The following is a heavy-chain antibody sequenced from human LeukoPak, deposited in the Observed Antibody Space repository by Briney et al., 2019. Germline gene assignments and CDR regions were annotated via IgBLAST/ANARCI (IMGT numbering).Heavy chain of an antibody. J-gene: IGHJ4*02. V-gene: IGHV1-58*01. CDR3: AAGYYDSSGYYLTCPN. Sequence: SVKVSCRASGFPFISSAVQWVRQARGQRLEWIGWIVVGSGNTKYAQKFQERVSVTRDMSINTAYMELSSLRSEDTAFYYCAAGYYDSSGYYLTCPNWGQGTLVTVSS. CDR2: IVVGSGNT. D-gene: IGHD3-22*01. CDR1: GFPFISSA.